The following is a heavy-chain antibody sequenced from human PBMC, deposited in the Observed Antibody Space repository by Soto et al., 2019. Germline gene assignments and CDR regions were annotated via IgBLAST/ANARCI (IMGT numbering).Heavy chain of an antibody. CDR3: VKDYYYGSVCQYFDF. D-gene: IGHD3-10*01. CDR1: GFNFEDYA. V-gene: IGHV3-9*01. CDR2: ITWNSGRI. Sequence: EVQLVESGGGLVQPGRSLRLSCAASGFNFEDYAMHWVRQAPGKGLEWVSGITWNSGRIGYAHSVKGRFIISRTKAKNSLDLKIISLRAEDTALCYCVKDYYYGSVCQYFDFWGQGTLVTGSS. J-gene: IGHJ4*02.